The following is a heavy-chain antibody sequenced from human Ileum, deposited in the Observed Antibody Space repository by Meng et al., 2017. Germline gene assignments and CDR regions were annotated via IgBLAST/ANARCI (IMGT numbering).Heavy chain of an antibody. J-gene: IGHJ3*02. D-gene: IGHD2-2*01. CDR1: GFTFSNYA. CDR2: ISGSGDST. V-gene: IGHV3-23*01. CDR3: AKGLVVVKGLDAFAI. Sequence: GGSLRLSCAASGFTFSNYAMNWVRQAPGKGLEWVSSISGSGDSTYYADSVKGRFTISRDNSLNTIYLQMNSLRAEDTAVYYCAKGLVVVKGLDAFAIWGQGAMVTVSS.